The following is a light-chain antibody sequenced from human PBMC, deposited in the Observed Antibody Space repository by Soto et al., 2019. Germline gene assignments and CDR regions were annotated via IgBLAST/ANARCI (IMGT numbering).Light chain of an antibody. CDR2: EVN. Sequence: QSVLTQPPSASGSPGQSVAISCTGTSSDVGGYNYASWYQQHPGKAPKLMIYEVNKRPSGVPDRFSGSKSGNTASLTVSGLQAEDEADYYCSSYAGSSNVFGTGPKVTVL. J-gene: IGLJ1*01. CDR1: SSDVGGYNY. CDR3: SSYAGSSNV. V-gene: IGLV2-8*01.